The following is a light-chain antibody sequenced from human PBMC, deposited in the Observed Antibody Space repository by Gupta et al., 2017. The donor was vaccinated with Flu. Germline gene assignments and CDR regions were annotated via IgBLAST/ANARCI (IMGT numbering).Light chain of an antibody. CDR1: QSVSSN. Sequence: EIVMTQSPATLSVSPGERATLSCRASQSVSSNLAWYQQKPGQAPRLLIYGASIRATGIPDRFSGSGSGTEFTLTIRSLQSEDFAVYSCQHYNRWPLTFGGGTKVEIK. V-gene: IGKV3-15*01. CDR2: GAS. CDR3: QHYNRWPLT. J-gene: IGKJ4*01.